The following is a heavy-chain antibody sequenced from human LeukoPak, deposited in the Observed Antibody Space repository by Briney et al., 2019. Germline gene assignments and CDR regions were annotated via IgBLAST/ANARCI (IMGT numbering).Heavy chain of an antibody. CDR1: GGSFSGYY. CDR2: INHSGST. D-gene: IGHD3-10*01. CDR3: ARGRSGKYYYGSGSYYKSPKESKYNWFDP. Sequence: KPSETLSLTCAVYGGSFSGYYWSWIRQPPGKGLEWIGEINHSGSTNYNPSLKSRVTISVDTSKNQFSLELSSVTAADTAVYYCARGRSGKYYYGSGSYYKSPKESKYNWFDPWGQGTLVTVSS. J-gene: IGHJ5*02. V-gene: IGHV4-34*01.